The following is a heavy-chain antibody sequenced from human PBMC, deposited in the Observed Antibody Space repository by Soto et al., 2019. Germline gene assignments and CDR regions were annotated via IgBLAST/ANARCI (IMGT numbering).Heavy chain of an antibody. CDR1: GGTFSSYT. Sequence: QVQLVQSGAEVKKPGSSVKVSCKASGGTFSSYTISWVRQAPGQGLEWMGRIIPILGIANYAQKFQGRVTITADKSTSTAYMELSSLRSEDTAVYYCARDPIAVAGNYYFDYWGQGTLVTVSS. CDR3: ARDPIAVAGNYYFDY. CDR2: IIPILGIA. V-gene: IGHV1-69*08. J-gene: IGHJ4*02. D-gene: IGHD6-19*01.